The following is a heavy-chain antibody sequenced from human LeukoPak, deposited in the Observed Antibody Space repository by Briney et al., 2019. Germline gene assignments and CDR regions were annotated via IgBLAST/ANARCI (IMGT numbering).Heavy chain of an antibody. CDR1: GGSISSYY. J-gene: IGHJ6*02. V-gene: IGHV4-59*01. CDR2: IYYSGST. Sequence: SETLSLTCTVSGGSISSYYWSWIRQPPGKGLERIGYIYYSGSTNYNPSLKSRVTISVDTSKNQFSLKLSSVTAADTAVYYCARARSGYAYYYYGMDVWGQGTTVTVSS. D-gene: IGHD3-3*01. CDR3: ARARSGYAYYYYGMDV.